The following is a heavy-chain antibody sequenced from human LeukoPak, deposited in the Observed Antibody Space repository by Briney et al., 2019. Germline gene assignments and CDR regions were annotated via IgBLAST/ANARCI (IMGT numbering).Heavy chain of an antibody. CDR3: ARVFGSSHLLYYYYYYMDV. V-gene: IGHV4-39*07. CDR1: GGSITSSDYW. J-gene: IGHJ6*03. Sequence: PSETLSLTCTVSGGSITSSDYWWAWIRLPPGRGLEWIGSIYYSGSTYYNPPLKSRATISVDTSKNQFSLKLSSVTAADTAVYYCARVFGSSHLLYYYYYYMDVWGKGTTVTVSS. D-gene: IGHD6-6*01. CDR2: IYYSGST.